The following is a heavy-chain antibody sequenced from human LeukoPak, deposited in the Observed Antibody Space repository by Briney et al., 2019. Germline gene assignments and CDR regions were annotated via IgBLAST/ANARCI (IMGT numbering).Heavy chain of an antibody. D-gene: IGHD3-3*01. Sequence: SETLPLTCTVSGGSISSYYWSWIRQPPGKGLEWIGYIYYSGSTNYNPSLKSRVTISVDTSKNQFSLKLSSVTAADTAVYYCARPLPGFLYYYYNMDVWGQGTTVTVSS. V-gene: IGHV4-59*01. CDR3: ARPLPGFLYYYYNMDV. J-gene: IGHJ6*02. CDR1: GGSISSYY. CDR2: IYYSGST.